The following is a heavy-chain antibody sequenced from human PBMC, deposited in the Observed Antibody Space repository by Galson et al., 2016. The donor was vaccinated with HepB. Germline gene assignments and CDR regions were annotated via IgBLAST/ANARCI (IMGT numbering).Heavy chain of an antibody. J-gene: IGHJ4*02. CDR2: INQDASGK. V-gene: IGHV3-7*01. CDR1: GFTISAYW. D-gene: IGHD7-27*01. CDR3: ARDHLWAFDY. Sequence: SLRLSCAASGFTISAYWMSWVRQAPGKGLEWVASINQDASGKYYVDSVKGRFSISRDNAKNSLYLQMNSLRAEDTAVYYCARDHLWAFDYWGQGTLVTVSS.